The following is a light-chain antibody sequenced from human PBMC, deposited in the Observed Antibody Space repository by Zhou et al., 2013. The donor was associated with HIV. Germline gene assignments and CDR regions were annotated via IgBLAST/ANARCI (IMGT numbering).Light chain of an antibody. CDR1: QSISTY. Sequence: DIQMTQSPSSLSASVGDRVTITCRASQSISTYLNWYQQKPGKAPKVLIYAASSLQSGVPSRFSASGSGTHFSLTISSLQPEDFATYYCQQSYSTLPYSFGQGTKLEIK. CDR2: AAS. J-gene: IGKJ2*03. V-gene: IGKV1-39*01. CDR3: QQSYSTLPYS.